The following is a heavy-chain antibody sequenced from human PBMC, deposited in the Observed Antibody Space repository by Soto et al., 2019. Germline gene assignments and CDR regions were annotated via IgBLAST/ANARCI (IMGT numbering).Heavy chain of an antibody. CDR2: ISGSGGST. D-gene: IGHD5-12*01. J-gene: IGHJ6*03. CDR1: GFTFSSYA. CDR3: AKVPLEWLRLENYMDV. Sequence: GGSLRLSCAASGFTFSSYAMSWVRQAPGKGLEWVSAISGSGGSTYYADSVKGRFTISRDNSKNTLYLQMNSLRAEDTAVYYCAKVPLEWLRLENYMDVWGKGTTVTVSS. V-gene: IGHV3-23*01.